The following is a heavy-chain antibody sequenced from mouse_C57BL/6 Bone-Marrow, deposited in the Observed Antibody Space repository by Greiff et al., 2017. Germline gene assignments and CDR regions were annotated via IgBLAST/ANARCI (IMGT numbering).Heavy chain of an antibody. CDR1: GYSITSGYY. Sequence: EVKLQESGPGLVKPSQSLSLTCSVTGYSITSGYYWNWIRQFPGNKLEWMGYISYDGSNNYNPSLKNRISITRDTSKNQFFLKLNSVTTEDTATYYCARGTGFPFDYWGQGTTLTVSS. J-gene: IGHJ2*01. V-gene: IGHV3-6*01. CDR3: ARGTGFPFDY. D-gene: IGHD2-14*01. CDR2: ISYDGSN.